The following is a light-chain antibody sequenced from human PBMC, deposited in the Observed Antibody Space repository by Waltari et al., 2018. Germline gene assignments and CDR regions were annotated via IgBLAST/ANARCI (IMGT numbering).Light chain of an antibody. V-gene: IGLV2-11*01. Sequence: QSALTQPRSVSGSPGQSVTISCTGTSSDVGGYKYVSLFQEHAGNATILMIYDVSARPAGVPDRFSGSKSGNTASLTISGLQAEDEADYYCCSYAGSYTWVFGGGTKLTVL. CDR1: SSDVGGYKY. J-gene: IGLJ3*02. CDR2: DVS. CDR3: CSYAGSYTWV.